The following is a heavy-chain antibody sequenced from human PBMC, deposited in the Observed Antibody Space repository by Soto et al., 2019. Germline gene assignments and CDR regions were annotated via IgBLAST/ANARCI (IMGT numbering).Heavy chain of an antibody. J-gene: IGHJ1*01. Sequence: ASVKVSCKASGYTFTSYGISWVRQAPGQGLEWMGWISGYNGNTNYAQKVRGRVTMTIDSSTNTAYMELRSLGSDDTAVYYCARDKGEADSWGQGTLVTVSS. CDR1: GYTFTSYG. CDR2: ISGYNGNT. V-gene: IGHV1-18*01. CDR3: ARDKGEADS.